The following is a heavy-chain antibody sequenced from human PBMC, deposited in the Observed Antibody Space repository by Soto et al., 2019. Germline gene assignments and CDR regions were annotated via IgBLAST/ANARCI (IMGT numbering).Heavy chain of an antibody. J-gene: IGHJ3*02. CDR3: ARDPGGRWRELDAFDI. V-gene: IGHV3-48*02. Sequence: GGSLRLSCAASGFTFSSYSMNWVRQAPGKGLEWVSYISSSSSTIYYADSVKGRFTISRDNAKNSLYLQMNSLRDEDTAGYYCARDPGGRWRELDAFDIWGQGTMVTVSS. D-gene: IGHD1-26*01. CDR1: GFTFSSYS. CDR2: ISSSSSTI.